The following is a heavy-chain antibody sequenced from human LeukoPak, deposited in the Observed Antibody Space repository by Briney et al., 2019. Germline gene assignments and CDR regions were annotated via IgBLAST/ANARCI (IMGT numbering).Heavy chain of an antibody. CDR1: GYTFSDHY. V-gene: IGHV3-72*01. CDR2: TRNKANSYTT. D-gene: IGHD1-26*01. Sequence: PGGSLRLSCAVSGYTFSDHYIDWVRQAPGKGLEWAGRTRNKANSYTTEYAASVKGRFTISRDDPKNLLYLQMNSLKSEDTAVYYCGRSGRYRPSDLWGQGTLVTVSS. CDR3: GRSGRYRPSDL. J-gene: IGHJ5*02.